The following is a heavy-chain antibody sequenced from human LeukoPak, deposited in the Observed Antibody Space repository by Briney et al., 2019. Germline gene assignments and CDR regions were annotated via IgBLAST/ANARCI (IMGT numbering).Heavy chain of an antibody. CDR2: ISAYNGNT. Sequence: ASVKVSCKASGYTFTSYGISWVRQAPGQGLEWMGWISAYNGNTNYAQKLQGRVTMTTDTSTSTAYMELRSLRSDDTAVYYCARDGENQSDYGDPSWFDPWGQGTLVTVSS. V-gene: IGHV1-18*01. CDR3: ARDGENQSDYGDPSWFDP. CDR1: GYTFTSYG. D-gene: IGHD4-17*01. J-gene: IGHJ5*02.